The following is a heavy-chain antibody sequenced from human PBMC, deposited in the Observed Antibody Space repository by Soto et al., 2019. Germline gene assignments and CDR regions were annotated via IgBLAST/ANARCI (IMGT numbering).Heavy chain of an antibody. V-gene: IGHV1-69*02. J-gene: IGHJ4*02. CDR2: FIPILDMA. D-gene: IGHD2-21*01. CDR3: AIIDCRDKSCPRDFVL. Sequence: QVQVVQSGAEVKKPESSVKVSCKPSGGTFNTYTVNWVRLAPGHGLEWMGRFIPILDMANYAQKFQDRVTITADRSTFTAYTELNSPTSDDTAAYYCAIIDCRDKSCPRDFVLWGPRTRVTVSS. CDR1: GGTFNTYT.